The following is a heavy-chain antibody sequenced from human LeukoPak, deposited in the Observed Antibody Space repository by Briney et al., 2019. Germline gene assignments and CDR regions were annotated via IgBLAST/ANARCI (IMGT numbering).Heavy chain of an antibody. J-gene: IGHJ4*02. CDR1: GYTFTSYG. D-gene: IGHD3-9*01. Sequence: RASVKVSCKASGYTFTSYGISWVRQAPGQGLEWMGWISAYNGNTNYAQKLQGRVTMTTDTSTSTAYMELRSPRSDDTAVYYCARDTYYDILTGPDYWGQGTLVTVSS. CDR3: ARDTYYDILTGPDY. CDR2: ISAYNGNT. V-gene: IGHV1-18*01.